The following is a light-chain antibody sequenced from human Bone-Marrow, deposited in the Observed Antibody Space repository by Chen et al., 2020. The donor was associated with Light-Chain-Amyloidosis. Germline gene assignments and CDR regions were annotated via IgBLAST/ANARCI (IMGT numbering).Light chain of an antibody. Sequence: DIVMTQSPLSLAVTPGESASISCTSNQSLMQNNGYNFLDWYLQKQGQSPQLRIYLASDRASGVPDRFSGSGSGKEVTLIITSVEANDVGVYFSMQPLLPVRTLGQGTELEI. CDR2: LAS. CDR3: MQPLLPVRT. J-gene: IGKJ2*01. V-gene: IGKV2-28*01. CDR1: QSLMQNNGYNF.